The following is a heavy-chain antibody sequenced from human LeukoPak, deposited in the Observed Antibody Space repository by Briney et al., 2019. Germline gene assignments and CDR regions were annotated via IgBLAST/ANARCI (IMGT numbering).Heavy chain of an antibody. D-gene: IGHD6-19*01. Sequence: ASVKVSCKASGYTFTSYYMHWVRQAPGQGLEWMGIINPSGGSTSYAQKFQGRVTMTRDTSTSTVYMELSSLRSEGTAVYYCARDGAFYSSGWYWFDPWGQGTLVTVSS. CDR3: ARDGAFYSSGWYWFDP. CDR2: INPSGGST. CDR1: GYTFTSYY. J-gene: IGHJ5*02. V-gene: IGHV1-46*01.